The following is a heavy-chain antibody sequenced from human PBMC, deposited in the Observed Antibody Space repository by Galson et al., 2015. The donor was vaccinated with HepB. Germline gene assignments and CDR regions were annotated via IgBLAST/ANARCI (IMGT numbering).Heavy chain of an antibody. CDR3: ARIFGYSSSWYPDY. Sequence: PALVKPTQTLTLTCTFSGFSLSTSGMCVSWIRQPPGKALEWLARIDWDDDKYYSTSLKTRLTISKDTSKNQVVLTMTNMDPVDTATYYCARIFGYSSSWYPDYWGQGTLVTVSS. J-gene: IGHJ4*02. V-gene: IGHV2-70*11. D-gene: IGHD6-13*01. CDR1: GFSLSTSGMC. CDR2: IDWDDDK.